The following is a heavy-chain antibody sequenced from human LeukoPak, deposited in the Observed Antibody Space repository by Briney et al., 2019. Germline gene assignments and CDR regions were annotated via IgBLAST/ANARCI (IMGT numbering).Heavy chain of an antibody. V-gene: IGHV3-23*01. CDR2: ISGSGGST. CDR3: AKASSTMLIRVPSDY. J-gene: IGHJ4*02. D-gene: IGHD3-3*01. Sequence: GGSLRLSCAASGYTFSSYAMSWVRQAPGKGLEWVSAISGSGGSTYYADSVKGRFTISRDNSNNTLYLQMNSLRAEDTAIYYCAKASSTMLIRVPSDYWGQGTLVTVSS. CDR1: GYTFSSYA.